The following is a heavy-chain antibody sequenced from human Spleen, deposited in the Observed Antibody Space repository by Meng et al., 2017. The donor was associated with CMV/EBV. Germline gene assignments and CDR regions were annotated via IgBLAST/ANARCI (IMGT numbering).Heavy chain of an antibody. Sequence: SGYTFSDYYMHWVRQAPGQGLQWMGIINPSTGDTTSAQNFQGRVTMTTDTSTSTVYMELRRLTSEDTAVYYCARSTTIFGGDLNWFDPWGQGTLVTVSS. D-gene: IGHD3-3*01. V-gene: IGHV1-46*01. J-gene: IGHJ5*02. CDR3: ARSTTIFGGDLNWFDP. CDR2: INPSTGDT. CDR1: GYTFSDYY.